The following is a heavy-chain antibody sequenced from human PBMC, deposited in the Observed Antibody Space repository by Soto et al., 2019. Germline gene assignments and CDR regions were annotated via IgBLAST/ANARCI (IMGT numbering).Heavy chain of an antibody. V-gene: IGHV3-15*07. D-gene: IGHD2-2*01. CDR1: GFTFTTAW. CDR2: IRSKSDGGTT. J-gene: IGHJ6*03. CDR3: PKDEVVVVVPAAEGYYYYMDV. Sequence: PGGSLRLSCAVSGFTFTTAWINWVRQPPGKGLEWVGRIRSKSDGGTTDFAAPVKGRFAISRDDSKHTVYLQMNSLRAEDTAVYYCPKDEVVVVVPAAEGYYYYMDVWGKGTTVPVSS.